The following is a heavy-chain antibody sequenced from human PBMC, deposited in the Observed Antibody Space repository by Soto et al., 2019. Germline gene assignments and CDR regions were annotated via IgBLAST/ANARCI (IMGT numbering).Heavy chain of an antibody. CDR1: GFIFKDFA. J-gene: IGHJ5*02. V-gene: IGHV3-23*01. D-gene: IGHD3-3*01. Sequence: EVQLFESGGGLVEPGASLRLSCAASGFIFKDFAMSWVRQAPGKGLEWVSTITTSDDITYSADSVRGRFTISRDNSAKNLFLQMSSLRGDDTATYYCTKGDSSGYFDPSSGYSTPDHWGQGTLVTVSS. CDR3: TKGDSSGYFDPSSGYSTPDH. CDR2: ITTSDDIT.